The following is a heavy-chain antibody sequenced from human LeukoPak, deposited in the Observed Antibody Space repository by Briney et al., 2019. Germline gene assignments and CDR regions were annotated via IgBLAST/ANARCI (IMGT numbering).Heavy chain of an antibody. CDR2: IQYDGSNK. V-gene: IGHV3-30*02. J-gene: IGHJ4*02. D-gene: IGHD1-26*01. CDR3: AREARGSGRDFDY. Sequence: GGSLRLSCAASGFTFSSYGIHWVRQAPGKGLEWVAFIQYDGSNKYYADSVKGRFTISRDDAKNSLYLQMNSLRDEDTAVYFCAREARGSGRDFDYWGQGILVTVSS. CDR1: GFTFSSYG.